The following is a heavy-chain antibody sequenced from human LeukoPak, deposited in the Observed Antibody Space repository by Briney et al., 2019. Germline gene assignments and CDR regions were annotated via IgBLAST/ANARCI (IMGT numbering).Heavy chain of an antibody. CDR2: IWYDGSNK. V-gene: IGHV3-33*01. D-gene: IGHD3-22*01. J-gene: IGHJ4*02. Sequence: PGRSLRLSCAASRFTFSSYGMHWVRQAPGKGLEWVAVIWYDGSNKYYEDSVKGRFTISRDNSKNTLYLQMNSLRAEDTAVYYCARNYYDSSGCYYHDYWGQGTLVTVSS. CDR3: ARNYYDSSGCYYHDY. CDR1: RFTFSSYG.